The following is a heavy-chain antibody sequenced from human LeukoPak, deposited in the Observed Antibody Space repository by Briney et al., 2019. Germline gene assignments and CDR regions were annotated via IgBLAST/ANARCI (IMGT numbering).Heavy chain of an antibody. CDR3: ARGGGGSSWYTMDY. D-gene: IGHD6-13*01. CDR2: ISSSSSSI. Sequence: GGSLRLSCAASGFTFSSYAMNWVRQAPGKGLEWVSSISSSSSSIYYADSVKGRFTISRDNAKKSLYLQMHSLRAEDTAVYYWARGGGGSSWYTMDYWGQGTLVTVSS. V-gene: IGHV3-21*01. J-gene: IGHJ4*02. CDR1: GFTFSSYA.